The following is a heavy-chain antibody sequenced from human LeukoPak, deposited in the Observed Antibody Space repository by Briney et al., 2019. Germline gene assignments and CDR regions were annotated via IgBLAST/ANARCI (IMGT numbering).Heavy chain of an antibody. J-gene: IGHJ6*02. CDR3: ARGGGLDV. V-gene: IGHV3-7*03. D-gene: IGHD3-16*01. CDR1: GFTFSSYW. Sequence: GGSLRLSCAASGFTFSSYWMNWARQAPGKGLEWVASINHNGNVNYYVDSVKGRFTISRDNAKNSLYLQKSNLRAEDTAVYFCARGGGLDVWGQGATVTVSS. CDR2: INHNGNVN.